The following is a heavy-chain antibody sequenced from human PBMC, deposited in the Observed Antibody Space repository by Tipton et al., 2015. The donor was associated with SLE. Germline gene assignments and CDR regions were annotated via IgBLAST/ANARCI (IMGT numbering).Heavy chain of an antibody. CDR1: GFTVSSNY. Sequence: SLRLSCAASGFTVSSNYMSWVRQAPGKGLEWVSSISGGGDYTYYADSVKGRFTISRDNPMNTLSLQMNSLRAEDTAVYYCARGARSGYDYDYWGQGTLVTVSS. J-gene: IGHJ4*02. CDR2: ISGGGDYT. CDR3: ARGARSGYDYDY. V-gene: IGHV3-66*01. D-gene: IGHD5-12*01.